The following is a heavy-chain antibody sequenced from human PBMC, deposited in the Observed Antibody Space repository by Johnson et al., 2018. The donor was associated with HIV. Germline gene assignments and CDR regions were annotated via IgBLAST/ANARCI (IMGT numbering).Heavy chain of an antibody. V-gene: IGHV3-20*04. CDR1: GFTFDDYD. Sequence: VQLVESGGGVVQPGGYLRLSCAASGFTFDDYDMSWVRQGPGKGLEWVSGIKWNGGSTSYADSVKGRFTISRDNANNSLYLQMNSLRAEDTALYYCAKGAPPLGSPSWPDIWGQGTMVTVSS. J-gene: IGHJ3*02. D-gene: IGHD3-10*02. CDR2: IKWNGGST. CDR3: AKGAPPLGSPSWPDI.